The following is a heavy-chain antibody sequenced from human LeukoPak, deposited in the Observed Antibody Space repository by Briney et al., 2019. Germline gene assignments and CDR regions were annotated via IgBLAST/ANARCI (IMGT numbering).Heavy chain of an antibody. CDR2: ISFDGSNK. D-gene: IGHD1-26*01. J-gene: IGHJ3*01. CDR1: GFTFRSSA. CDR3: AKEGGSGGYYPPDAFDV. Sequence: PGGSLRLSCAASGFTFRSSALHWVRQAPGKGLEWVAMISFDGSNKKYADYVKGRFTIYRDNSKNTLYLQMNSLRAEETAMYYCAKEGGSGGYYPPDAFDVWGQGTMVTVSS. V-gene: IGHV3-30*04.